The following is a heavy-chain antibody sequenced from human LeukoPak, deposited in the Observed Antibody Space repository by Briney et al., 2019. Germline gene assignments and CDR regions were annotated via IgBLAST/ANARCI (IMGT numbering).Heavy chain of an antibody. CDR3: AKDGPLRPTQLQQLVPKYFDY. J-gene: IGHJ4*02. CDR1: GFTFSSYG. V-gene: IGHV3-30*02. Sequence: GGSLRLSCAASGFTFSSYGMHWVRQAPGTGLEWVAFIRYDGSNKYYADSVKGRFTISRDNSKNTLYLQMNSLRAEDTAVYYCAKDGPLRPTQLQQLVPKYFDYWGQGTLVTVSS. D-gene: IGHD6-13*01. CDR2: IRYDGSNK.